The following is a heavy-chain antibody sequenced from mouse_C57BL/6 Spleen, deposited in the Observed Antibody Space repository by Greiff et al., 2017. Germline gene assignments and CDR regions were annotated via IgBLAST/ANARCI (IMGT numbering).Heavy chain of an antibody. CDR3: ASQLLGYAMDY. Sequence: QVQLKQSGAELAKPGASVKLSCKASGYTFTSYWMHWVKQRPGQGLEWIGYINPSSGYTKYNQKFKDKATLTADKSSSTAYMQLSSLTYEDSAVYYCASQLLGYAMDYWGQGTSVTVSS. J-gene: IGHJ4*01. CDR1: GYTFTSYW. CDR2: INPSSGYT. V-gene: IGHV1-7*01. D-gene: IGHD2-1*01.